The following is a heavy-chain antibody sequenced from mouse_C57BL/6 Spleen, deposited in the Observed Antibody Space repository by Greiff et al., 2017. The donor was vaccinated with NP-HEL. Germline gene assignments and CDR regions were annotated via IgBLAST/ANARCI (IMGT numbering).Heavy chain of an antibody. J-gene: IGHJ2*01. CDR1: GYTFTDYY. Sequence: QVQLQQSGAELVRPGASVKLSCKASGYTFTDYYINWVKQRPGQGLEWIARIYPGSGNTYYNEKFKGKATLTAEKSSSTAYMQLSSLTSEDSAVYFCARSVPFDYWGQGTTLTVSS. CDR2: IYPGSGNT. CDR3: ARSVPFDY. D-gene: IGHD1-1*01. V-gene: IGHV1-76*01.